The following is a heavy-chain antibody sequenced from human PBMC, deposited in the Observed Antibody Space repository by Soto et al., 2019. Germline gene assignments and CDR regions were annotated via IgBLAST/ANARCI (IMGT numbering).Heavy chain of an antibody. CDR2: ISYDGSKK. J-gene: IGHJ4*02. D-gene: IGHD2-15*01. V-gene: IGHV3-30*18. Sequence: QVQLVESGGGVVQPGRSLRLSCAASGFTFSSYDIHWVRQAPGKGLEWVAVISYDGSKKYHADSVKGRFTISRDNSKNTLYLQMNSLRPEDTAVYYWAKEDPAFDYWGQGTLVTVSS. CDR1: GFTFSSYD. CDR3: AKEDPAFDY.